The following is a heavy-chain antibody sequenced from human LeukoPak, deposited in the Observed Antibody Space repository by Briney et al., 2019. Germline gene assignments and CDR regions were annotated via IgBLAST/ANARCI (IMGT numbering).Heavy chain of an antibody. D-gene: IGHD5-12*01. V-gene: IGHV4-4*07. CDR3: ARTGYDIYYYYGTDV. CDR2: IYTSGGT. J-gene: IGHJ6*02. CDR1: GGSISSHY. Sequence: SETLSLTCTVSGGSISSHYWSWIRQPAGKGLEWIGRIYTSGGTNYNPSLKSRVTMSVDTSKNQFSLKLSSVTAADTAVYYCARTGYDIYYYYGTDVWGQGTTVTVSS.